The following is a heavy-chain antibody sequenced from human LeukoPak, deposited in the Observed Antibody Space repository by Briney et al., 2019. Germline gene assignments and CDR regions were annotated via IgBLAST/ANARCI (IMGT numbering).Heavy chain of an antibody. CDR1: GGSISSHY. J-gene: IGHJ3*02. D-gene: IGHD5-18*01. V-gene: IGHV4-59*11. CDR3: ARGGYSYGLDI. Sequence: SETLSLTCTVSGGSISSHYWSWLRHPPGKGREWSGYTYYRGSNNYNPSLKSRVTQSVDTSKNQFSLKLSSVTAADTAVYYCARGGYSYGLDIWGQGTMVTVSS. CDR2: TYYRGSN.